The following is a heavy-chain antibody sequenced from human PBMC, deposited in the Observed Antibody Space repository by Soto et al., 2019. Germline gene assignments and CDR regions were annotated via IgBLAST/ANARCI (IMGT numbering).Heavy chain of an antibody. D-gene: IGHD3-10*01. CDR3: AKNYHFDS. V-gene: IGHV3-23*01. CDR1: GFTFSTYA. CDR2: IGVDGDT. J-gene: IGHJ4*02. Sequence: EVHLLESGGGSEQPGASLKLSCAASGFTFSTYAMSWARQAPGKGLEWVSSIGVDGDTYYSDSVKGRFSISRDNSKNTVYLQMNSLGAEDTAVYYCAKNYHFDSWGQGTLVTVSA.